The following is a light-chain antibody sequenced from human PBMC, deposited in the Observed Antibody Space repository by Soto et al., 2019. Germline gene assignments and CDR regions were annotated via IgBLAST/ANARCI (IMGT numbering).Light chain of an antibody. V-gene: IGLV1-44*01. Sequence: QSVLTQPPSTSGTPGQRVTISCSGSRSNIGRSTVNWYQQLPGTAPKVLVYSTNQRPSGVPDRFSGSKSGTSASLAISGLQSEDEADYYCAAWDDTLSVWVFGVGTKVTVL. CDR2: STN. CDR1: RSNIGRST. CDR3: AAWDDTLSVWV. J-gene: IGLJ3*02.